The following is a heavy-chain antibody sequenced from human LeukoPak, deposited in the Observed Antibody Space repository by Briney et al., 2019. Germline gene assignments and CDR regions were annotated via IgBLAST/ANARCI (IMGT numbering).Heavy chain of an antibody. V-gene: IGHV1-18*01. CDR1: GYTFSSYG. CDR3: AKDHQYDFDY. D-gene: IGHD2-2*01. Sequence: ASVKVSCKASGYTFSSYGISWVRQAPGQGLEWMGWISAYNGNTNFAQKFQGRVTMTTDTSTSTAYMELRSLTSDDTPVYYCAKDHQYDFDYWGQGALVTVSS. J-gene: IGHJ4*02. CDR2: ISAYNGNT.